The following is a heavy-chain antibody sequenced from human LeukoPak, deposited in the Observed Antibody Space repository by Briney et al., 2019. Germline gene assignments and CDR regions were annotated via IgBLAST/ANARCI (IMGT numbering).Heavy chain of an antibody. Sequence: GGSLRLSCAASGFTFSSYAMHWVRQAPGKGLEWVAVISYDGSNKYYADSVKGRFTISRDNSKNTLYLQMNSLRAEETAVYYCARGIVVVVTATSNWFDPWGQGTLVTVSS. CDR2: ISYDGSNK. CDR1: GFTFSSYA. D-gene: IGHD2-15*01. V-gene: IGHV3-30*03. J-gene: IGHJ5*02. CDR3: ARGIVVVVTATSNWFDP.